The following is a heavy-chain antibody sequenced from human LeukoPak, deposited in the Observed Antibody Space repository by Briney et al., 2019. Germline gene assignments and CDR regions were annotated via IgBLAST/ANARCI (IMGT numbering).Heavy chain of an antibody. Sequence: GGSLRLSCAASGFIFSNYWMSWVRQAPGKGLEWVANIKLDGSEKYYVDSVKGRFTISRDNAKNSLYLQMNSLRAEDTAVYYCARDSARYDWNYLNHNWFDPWGQGTLVTVSS. CDR1: GFIFSNYW. J-gene: IGHJ5*02. CDR2: IKLDGSEK. D-gene: IGHD1-7*01. CDR3: ARDSARYDWNYLNHNWFDP. V-gene: IGHV3-7*01.